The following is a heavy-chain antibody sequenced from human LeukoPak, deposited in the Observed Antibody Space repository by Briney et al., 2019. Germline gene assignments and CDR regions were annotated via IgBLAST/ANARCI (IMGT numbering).Heavy chain of an antibody. CDR3: ARVSSGYDRPNWFDP. CDR2: IYYSGST. Sequence: SETLSLTCTVSGGSISSGGYYWSWIRQHPGKGLEWIGYIYYSGSTYYNPSLKGRVTISVDTSKNQFSLKLSSVTAADTAVYYCARVSSGYDRPNWFDPWGQGTLVTVSS. CDR1: GGSISSGGYY. J-gene: IGHJ5*02. D-gene: IGHD5-12*01. V-gene: IGHV4-31*03.